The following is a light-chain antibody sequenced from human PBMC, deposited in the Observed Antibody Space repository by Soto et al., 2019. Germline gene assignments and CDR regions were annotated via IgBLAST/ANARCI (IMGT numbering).Light chain of an antibody. J-gene: IGLJ1*01. V-gene: IGLV2-14*03. CDR3: SSYTSSSTYV. CDR2: DVS. CDR1: ISDVGGYNY. Sequence: QSVPTQPASVSGSPGQSITISYTGTISDVGGYNYVSWYQQHPGKAPKLMIYDVSNRPSGVSNRFSGSKSGNTASLTISGLQAEDEADYYCSSYTSSSTYVFGTGTKLTVL.